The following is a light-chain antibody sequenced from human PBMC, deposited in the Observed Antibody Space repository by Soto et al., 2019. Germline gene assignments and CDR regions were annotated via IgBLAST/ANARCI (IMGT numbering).Light chain of an antibody. CDR1: QGINNF. CDR3: QQYDSVPLS. J-gene: IGKJ4*01. CDR2: AAS. V-gene: IGKV1-27*01. Sequence: DIQMTQSPSSLSASVGDRVTITCRASQGINNFVAWYQQKPGEVPKLLIYAASTLQSGVPSRFSGSGFGTDFVLTFSSLEPEDVATYYCQQYDSVPLSFGGGTRVEIK.